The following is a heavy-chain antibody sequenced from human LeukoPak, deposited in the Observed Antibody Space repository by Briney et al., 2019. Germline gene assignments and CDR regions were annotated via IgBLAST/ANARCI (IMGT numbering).Heavy chain of an antibody. D-gene: IGHD6-13*01. CDR1: GGSISSYY. Sequence: SETLSLTCTVSGGSISSYYWSWIRQPPGKGLEWIGYIYYSGSTNYNPSLKSRVTISVDTSKNQFSLKLSSVTAADTAVYYCGRASSIAAAGTGFDYWGQGTLVTVSS. CDR2: IYYSGST. V-gene: IGHV4-59*01. J-gene: IGHJ4*02. CDR3: GRASSIAAAGTGFDY.